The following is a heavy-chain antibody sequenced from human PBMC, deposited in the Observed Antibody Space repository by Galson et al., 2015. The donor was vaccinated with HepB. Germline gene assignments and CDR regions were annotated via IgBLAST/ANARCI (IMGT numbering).Heavy chain of an antibody. J-gene: IGHJ6*02. D-gene: IGHD1-14*01. CDR1: GDSINSGSYY. CDR2: IYTSGGT. CDR3: SRGRPLLVEPPGPYYGRDV. Sequence: TLSLTCTVSGDSINSGSYYWSWIRQPAGKGLEWLGRIYTSGGTNYNPSLKSRLTISLDTSKNQFSLRLTSVTAADTALYYCSRGRPLLVEPPGPYYGRDVWGQGTTVTVSS. V-gene: IGHV4-61*02.